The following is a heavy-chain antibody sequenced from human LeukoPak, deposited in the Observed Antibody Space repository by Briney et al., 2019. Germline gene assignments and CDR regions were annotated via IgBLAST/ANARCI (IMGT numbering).Heavy chain of an antibody. Sequence: SVKVSCKASGYTFTSYGISWVRQAPGQGLEWMGGIIPIFGTANYAQKFQGRVTITADESTSTAYMELSSLRSEDTAVYYCASRGWPLSLPPYSSGWYFDYWGQGTLVTVSS. D-gene: IGHD6-19*01. V-gene: IGHV1-69*13. CDR1: GYTFTSYG. CDR3: ASRGWPLSLPPYSSGWYFDY. J-gene: IGHJ4*02. CDR2: IIPIFGTA.